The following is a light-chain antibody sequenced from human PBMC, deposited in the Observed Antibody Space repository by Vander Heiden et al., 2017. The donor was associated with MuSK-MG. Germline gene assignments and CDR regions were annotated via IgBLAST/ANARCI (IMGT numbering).Light chain of an antibody. CDR3: QQYNNGPPGGT. CDR1: QSVSRN. CDR2: GAS. V-gene: IGKV3-15*01. J-gene: IGKJ2*01. Sequence: EIVMTQSPATLSVSPGERATLSCRASQSVSRNLAWYQQKPGQAPRLLIYGASTRATGIPARFSGSGSGTEFTLTIYSLQSEDFALYFCQQYNNGPPGGTFGQGTNLXIK.